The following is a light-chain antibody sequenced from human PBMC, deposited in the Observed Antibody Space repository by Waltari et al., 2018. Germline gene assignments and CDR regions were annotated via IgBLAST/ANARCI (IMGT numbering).Light chain of an antibody. Sequence: EIVLTQSPGSLSLSPGESATLSCRTSQSVTRALAWYQQKPGQAPRLLIYGASNRATGLPERFSGSGSGTDFSLTISSLEPEDFAVYYCQHDLRLPVTFGQGTKVEVK. CDR3: QHDLRLPVT. CDR2: GAS. CDR1: QSVTRA. V-gene: IGKV3-20*01. J-gene: IGKJ1*01.